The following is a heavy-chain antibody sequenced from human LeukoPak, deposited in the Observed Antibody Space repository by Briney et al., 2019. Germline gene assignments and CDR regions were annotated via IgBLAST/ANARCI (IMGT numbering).Heavy chain of an antibody. J-gene: IGHJ5*02. Sequence: ASVKVSCKASGYTFTSYGISWVRQAPGQGLEWMGWISAYNGNTNYAQKLQGRVTMTTDTSTSTAYMELSRLRSDDTAVYYCARVDDILAGYYGLQNNWFDPWGQGTLVTVSS. V-gene: IGHV1-18*01. CDR2: ISAYNGNT. D-gene: IGHD3-9*01. CDR3: ARVDDILAGYYGLQNNWFDP. CDR1: GYTFTSYG.